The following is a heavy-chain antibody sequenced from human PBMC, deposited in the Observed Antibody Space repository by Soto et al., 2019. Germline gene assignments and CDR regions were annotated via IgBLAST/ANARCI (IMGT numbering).Heavy chain of an antibody. D-gene: IGHD6-6*01. CDR3: ARLFWYSSSSENSWNLFDY. CDR2: ISAYNGNT. CDR1: GYRFASCG. Sequence: GASVEVSCKESGYRFASCGSSWVGQAPRQGLEWMGWISAYNGNTNYAQKLQGRVTMTTDTSTSTAYMELRSLRSDHTAVYYCARLFWYSSSSENSWNLFDYWGQGTLVTVSS. V-gene: IGHV1-18*01. J-gene: IGHJ4*02.